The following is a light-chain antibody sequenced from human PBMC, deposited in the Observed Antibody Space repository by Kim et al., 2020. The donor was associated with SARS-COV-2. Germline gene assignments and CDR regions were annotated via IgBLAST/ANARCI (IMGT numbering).Light chain of an antibody. CDR2: GNS. Sequence: QSVLTQPPSVSGAPGQRVTISCTGRSSNIGAGYDVHWYQQLPETAPKLLIYGNSNRPSGVPDRFSGSKSGTAASLAITGLQAEDEADYYCQSYDSSLSGSVVFGGGTQLTVL. V-gene: IGLV1-40*01. CDR1: SSNIGAGYD. J-gene: IGLJ2*01. CDR3: QSYDSSLSGSVV.